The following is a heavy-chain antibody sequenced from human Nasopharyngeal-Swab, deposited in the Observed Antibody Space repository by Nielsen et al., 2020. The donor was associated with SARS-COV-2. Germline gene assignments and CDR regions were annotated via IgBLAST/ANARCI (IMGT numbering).Heavy chain of an antibody. D-gene: IGHD3-10*01. V-gene: IGHV4-28*01. J-gene: IGHJ6*02. CDR3: ARSRGNFYDYGMDV. CDR2: MYSSGRT. Sequence: WIRQPPGKGLESIGHMYSSGRTNYNPSLKSRVTMSLDTSGNQFSLRLNSVTAADTAVYFCARSRGNFYDYGMDVWGQGTTVTVSS.